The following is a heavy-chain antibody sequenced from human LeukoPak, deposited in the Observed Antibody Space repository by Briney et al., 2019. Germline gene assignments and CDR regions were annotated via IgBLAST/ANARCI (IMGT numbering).Heavy chain of an antibody. CDR1: GYTLTDHH. J-gene: IGHJ4*02. CDR3: ARSVGATNYFDY. CDR2: ISAYNGNT. Sequence: ASVKVSCKASGYTLTDHHIHWVRQAPGQGLEWMGWISAYNGNTNYAQKLQGRVTMTTDTSTSTAYMELRSLRSDDTAVYYCARSVGATNYFDYWGQGTLVTVSS. D-gene: IGHD1-26*01. V-gene: IGHV1-18*04.